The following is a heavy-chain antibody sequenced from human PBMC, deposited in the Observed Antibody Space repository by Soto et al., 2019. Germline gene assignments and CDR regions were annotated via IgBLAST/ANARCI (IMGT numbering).Heavy chain of an antibody. CDR1: GGSFSGYY. J-gene: IGHJ5*02. CDR2: VNHSGST. D-gene: IGHD6-13*01. Sequence: SETLSLTCAVYGGSFSGYYWSWIRQPPGKGREWIGEVNHSGSTNYNPSLKSRVTTSVDTAKNQFSLKLSSVTAADTAVYYCARTGKSQHLVLFKGGANWFDPWGQGTLVTVSS. CDR3: ARTGKSQHLVLFKGGANWFDP. V-gene: IGHV4-34*01.